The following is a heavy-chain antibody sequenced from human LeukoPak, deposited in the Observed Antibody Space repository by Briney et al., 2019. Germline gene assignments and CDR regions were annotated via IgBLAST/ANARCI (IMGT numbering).Heavy chain of an antibody. CDR1: GFTFSDYY. D-gene: IGHD1-20*01. V-gene: IGHV3-30*18. Sequence: PGGSLRLSCAASGFTFSDYYMSWVRQAPGKGLEWVAVISYDGSNKYYADSVKGRFTISRDNSKNTLYLQMNSLRAEDTAVYYCAKDSSKYNWNDAGMDVWGQGTTVTVSS. CDR3: AKDSSKYNWNDAGMDV. CDR2: ISYDGSNK. J-gene: IGHJ6*02.